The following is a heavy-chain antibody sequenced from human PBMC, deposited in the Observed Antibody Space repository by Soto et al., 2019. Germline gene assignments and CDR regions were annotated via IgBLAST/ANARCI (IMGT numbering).Heavy chain of an antibody. J-gene: IGHJ6*02. CDR1: GGSISSSSYY. D-gene: IGHD2-2*01. CDR3: ARPRYEHYYYYGMDV. CDR2: IYYSGST. V-gene: IGHV4-39*01. Sequence: SETLSLTCTVSGGSISSSSYYWGWIRQPPGKGLEWIGSIYYSGSTYYNPSLKSRVTISVDTSKNQFSLKLSSVTAADTAVYYCARPRYEHYYYYGMDVWGQGTTVTVSS.